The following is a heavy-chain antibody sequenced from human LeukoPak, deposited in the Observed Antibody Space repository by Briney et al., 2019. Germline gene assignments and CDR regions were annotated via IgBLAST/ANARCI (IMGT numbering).Heavy chain of an antibody. D-gene: IGHD1-7*01. V-gene: IGHV4-39*01. CDR1: GRSISSSSYY. Sequence: PSETLSLTCTVSGRSISSSSYYWGWIRQPPGKGLEWIGSIYYSGSTYYNPSLKSRVTISVDTSNNQFSLKLCSATAADTAVYYCARRIIETRQHYMDVWGKGTTVTVSS. J-gene: IGHJ6*03. CDR2: IYYSGST. CDR3: ARRIIETRQHYMDV.